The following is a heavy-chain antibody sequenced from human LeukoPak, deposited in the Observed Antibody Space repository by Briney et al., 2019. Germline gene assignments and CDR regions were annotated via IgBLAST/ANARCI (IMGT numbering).Heavy chain of an antibody. Sequence: DSVKVSCKASGYAFSSYGISWVRQAPGQGLEWMAWINTYKDTTNYAQKLQGRVTMTTDTYTSTPYMELRSLRSDDTAVYYCARGLLGVRSPGGYSSSCYFDYWGQGTLVTV. CDR1: GYAFSSYG. V-gene: IGHV1-18*01. D-gene: IGHD6-13*01. J-gene: IGHJ4*02. CDR3: ARGLLGVRSPGGYSSSCYFDY. CDR2: INTYKDTT.